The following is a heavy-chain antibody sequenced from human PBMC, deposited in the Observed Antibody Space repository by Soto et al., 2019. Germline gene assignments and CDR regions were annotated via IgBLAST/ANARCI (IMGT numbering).Heavy chain of an antibody. CDR1: GYSFTSYG. D-gene: IGHD3-10*01. CDR2: ISAYNSNT. V-gene: IGHV1-18*01. Sequence: ASVKVSCKASGYSFTSYGINWVRQAPGQGLEWMGWISAYNSNTNYAQKLQGRLTMTTDTSTTTVYLELRSLRSDDTAVYYCARGTGYSSGSPLDYWGQGALVTAPQ. J-gene: IGHJ4*02. CDR3: ARGTGYSSGSPLDY.